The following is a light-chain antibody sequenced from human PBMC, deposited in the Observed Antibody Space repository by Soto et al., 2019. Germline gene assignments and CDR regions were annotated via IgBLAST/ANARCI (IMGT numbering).Light chain of an antibody. CDR3: AVWDDSLNGFYV. V-gene: IGLV1-44*01. CDR1: SSNIGSNS. CDR2: TNN. Sequence: QSVLTQPPSASGTPGQRVTISCSGSSSNIGSNSVHWYQQLPGTALKLLIYTNNQRPSGVPDRFSGSKSGTSASLAISGLQSEDEADYYCAVWDDSLNGFYVFGTGTKVTVL. J-gene: IGLJ1*01.